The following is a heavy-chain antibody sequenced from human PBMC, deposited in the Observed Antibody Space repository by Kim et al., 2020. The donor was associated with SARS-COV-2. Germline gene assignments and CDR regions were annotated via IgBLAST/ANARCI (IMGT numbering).Heavy chain of an antibody. Sequence: GGSLRLSCSASGFGFSGYNMHWVRQPPGKGLEWVAFLSYHGSDKNYAESVNGRFIVSRDNSNNRMYLQMNSLRPDDTAVYSCVRDPPGGGHFLDYWGQG. CDR2: LSYHGSDK. D-gene: IGHD3-10*01. CDR1: GFGFSGYN. J-gene: IGHJ4*02. V-gene: IGHV3-30*13. CDR3: VRDPPGGGHFLDY.